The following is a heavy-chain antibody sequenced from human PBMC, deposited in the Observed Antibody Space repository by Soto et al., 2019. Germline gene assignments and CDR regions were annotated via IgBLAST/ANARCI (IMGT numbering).Heavy chain of an antibody. D-gene: IGHD3-3*01. V-gene: IGHV1-46*01. J-gene: IGHJ4*02. CDR3: ARDLESALFDY. CDR2: INPSGGYT. Sequence: GASVKVSCKASGYTFSSYYMNWVRQAPGQGLEWLGIINPSGGYTTYAQRFLGRVTMTRDTSASTAYMELSSLRSEDTAVYYCARDLESALFDYWGQGTLVTVSS. CDR1: GYTFSSYY.